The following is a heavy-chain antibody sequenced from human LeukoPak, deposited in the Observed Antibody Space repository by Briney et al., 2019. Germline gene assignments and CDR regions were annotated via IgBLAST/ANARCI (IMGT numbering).Heavy chain of an antibody. CDR2: ISAYNGNT. J-gene: IGHJ6*03. CDR3: ARVVPAAKIYHYYMDV. D-gene: IGHD2-2*01. Sequence: ASVKVSCKASGYTFTNYGISWVRQAPGQGLEWVGWISAYNGNTNYAQKLQGRVTMTTDTSTSTAYMELRSLRSDDTAVYYCARVVPAAKIYHYYMDVWGKGTTVTVSS. CDR1: GYTFTNYG. V-gene: IGHV1-18*01.